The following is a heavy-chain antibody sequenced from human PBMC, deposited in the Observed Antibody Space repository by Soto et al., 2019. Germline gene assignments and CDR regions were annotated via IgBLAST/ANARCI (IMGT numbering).Heavy chain of an antibody. D-gene: IGHD3-22*01. CDR1: GFTLSDYN. CDR3: GREQNSGYYRTADY. J-gene: IGHJ4*02. V-gene: IGHV3-30*14. Sequence: QVQLVESGGGVVQPGRSLRLSCKASGFTLSDYNMHWVRQAPGKGLEWLGVILYDGSGHFYADSMEGRFTISRDASKNTLYLQMNSLRLEDTAVYFCGREQNSGYYRTADYWGQGTLVTVSS. CDR2: ILYDGSGH.